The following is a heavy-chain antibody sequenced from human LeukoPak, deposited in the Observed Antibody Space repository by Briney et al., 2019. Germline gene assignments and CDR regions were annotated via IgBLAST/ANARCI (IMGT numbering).Heavy chain of an antibody. CDR1: GNTFTSYG. Sequence: ASVKVSCKASGNTFTSYGISWVRRAPGQGLEWMGWINPNSGGTNYAQKFQGRVTMTRDTSISTAYMELSRLRSDDTAVYYCARDVLRSVYYMDVWGKGTTVTVSS. J-gene: IGHJ6*03. CDR3: ARDVLRSVYYMDV. D-gene: IGHD3-3*01. V-gene: IGHV1-2*02. CDR2: INPNSGGT.